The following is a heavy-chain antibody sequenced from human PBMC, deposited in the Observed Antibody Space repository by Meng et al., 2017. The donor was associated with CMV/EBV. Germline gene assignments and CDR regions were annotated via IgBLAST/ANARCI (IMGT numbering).Heavy chain of an antibody. CDR1: GGTFSSYA. D-gene: IGHD2-2*01. Sequence: SCKASGGTFSSYAISWVRQAPGKGLVWVSRINSDGSSTSYADSVKGRFTISRDNAKNTLYLQMNSLRAEDTAVYYCARDRYCSSTSCYFGYYYYGMDVWGQGTTVTVSS. V-gene: IGHV3-74*01. CDR2: INSDGSST. J-gene: IGHJ6*02. CDR3: ARDRYCSSTSCYFGYYYYGMDV.